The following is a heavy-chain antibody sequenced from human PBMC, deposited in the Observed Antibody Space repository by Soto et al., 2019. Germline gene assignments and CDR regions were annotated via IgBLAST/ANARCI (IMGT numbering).Heavy chain of an antibody. Sequence: EILLVESGGGLVQPGGSLRLSCAASGFTFSTSGMNWVRQAPGKGLEFVAYISGTTSATYYAESVKGRFTISRDNAKKSLLLQMTSLRDEDTAGYYCARHRTLTGDSWVQGTLVTFSS. J-gene: IGHJ4*02. V-gene: IGHV3-48*02. CDR1: GFTFSTSG. CDR2: ISGTTSAT. CDR3: ARHRTLTGDS.